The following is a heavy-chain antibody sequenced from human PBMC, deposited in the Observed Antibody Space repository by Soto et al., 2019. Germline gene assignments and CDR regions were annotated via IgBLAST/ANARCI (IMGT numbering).Heavy chain of an antibody. CDR1: GITFNRNG. V-gene: IGHV3-33*01. D-gene: IGHD1-1*01. CDR3: ARDRSAGDYCYDGMDV. Sequence: QEQLVESGGGVVQPGRSLRLSCAASGITFNRNGMHWVRQAPGKGLEWVAVIWYDGSKTGYSDSVKGRFTISRDNAKNTLYLQMNRVRAEDTAIDYCARDRSAGDYCYDGMDVWGQGTTVTVSS. CDR2: IWYDGSKT. J-gene: IGHJ6*02.